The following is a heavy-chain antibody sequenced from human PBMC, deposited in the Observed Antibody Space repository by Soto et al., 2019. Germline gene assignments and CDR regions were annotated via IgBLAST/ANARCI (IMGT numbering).Heavy chain of an antibody. D-gene: IGHD6-6*01. CDR1: GGSISSYY. CDR2: IYYSGST. V-gene: IGHV4-59*08. Sequence: PSETLSLTCTVSGGSISSYYWSWIRQPPGKGLEWIGYIYYSGSTNYTPSLKSRVTISVDTSKNQFSLKLSSVTAADTAVYYCARARGQLPDWFDPWGQGTLVTVSS. J-gene: IGHJ5*02. CDR3: ARARGQLPDWFDP.